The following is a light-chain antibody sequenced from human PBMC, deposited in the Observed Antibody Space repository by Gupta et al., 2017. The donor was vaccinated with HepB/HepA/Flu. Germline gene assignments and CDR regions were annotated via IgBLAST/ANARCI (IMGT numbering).Light chain of an antibody. Sequence: DLQKTQSPSSLSATVGDRVTITCRASQSISSYLNWYQQKPGKAPKLLIYAASSLQSGVPSRFSGSGSGTDFTLTISSLQPEDFATYYCQQSYSTPPTFGRGTKVEIK. CDR3: QQSYSTPPT. J-gene: IGKJ1*01. CDR2: AAS. CDR1: QSISSY. V-gene: IGKV1-39*01.